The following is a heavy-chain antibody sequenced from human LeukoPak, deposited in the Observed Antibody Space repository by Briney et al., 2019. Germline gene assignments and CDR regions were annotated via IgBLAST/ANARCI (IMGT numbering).Heavy chain of an antibody. J-gene: IGHJ4*02. CDR3: ARSGYDILTGDLYYFDY. CDR1: GGSFSGYY. Sequence: SETLSLTCPVYGGSFSGYYWSWIRQPPGKGLKWIGEINHSGSTNYNPSLKSRVAISVDTSKNQFSLKLSSVTAADTAVYYCARSGYDILTGDLYYFDYWGQGTLVTVSS. V-gene: IGHV4-34*01. D-gene: IGHD3-9*01. CDR2: INHSGST.